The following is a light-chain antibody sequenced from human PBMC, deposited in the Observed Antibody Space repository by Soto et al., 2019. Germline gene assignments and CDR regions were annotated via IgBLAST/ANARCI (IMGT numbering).Light chain of an antibody. CDR3: QQYNNWPPWT. CDR1: QSISSN. CDR2: GAS. V-gene: IGKV3-15*01. J-gene: IGKJ1*01. Sequence: EIVSTQSPATLSLSPVERATLSCRASQSISSNLAWYQQKPGQAPRLLIYGASTRATGIPARFSGSGSGTEFTLTISSPQSEDFAVYYCQQYNNWPPWTFGLGTKVDIK.